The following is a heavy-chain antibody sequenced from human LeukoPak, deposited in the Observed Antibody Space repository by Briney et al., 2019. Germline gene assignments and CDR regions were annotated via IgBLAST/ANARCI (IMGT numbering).Heavy chain of an antibody. CDR1: GGSFSGYY. V-gene: IGHV4-34*01. Sequence: SETLSLTCAVYGGSFSGYYWSWIRQPPGKGLEWIGEINHSGSTNYNPSLKSRVTISVDTSKNQFSLKLSSVTAADTAVYYCARDRAITHNWFDPWGQGTLVTVSS. D-gene: IGHD1-14*01. J-gene: IGHJ5*02. CDR2: INHSGST. CDR3: ARDRAITHNWFDP.